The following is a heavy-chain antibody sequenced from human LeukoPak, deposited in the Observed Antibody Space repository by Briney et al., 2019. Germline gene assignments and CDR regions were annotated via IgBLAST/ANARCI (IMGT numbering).Heavy chain of an antibody. J-gene: IGHJ4*02. CDR2: INHSGST. Sequence: PSETLSLTCAVYGGSFSGYYWSWIRQPPGKGLEWIGEINHSGSTNYNPSLKSRVTTSVDTSKNQFSLKLSSVTAADTAVYYCARRLKFPYSSGWNIWGQGTLVTVSS. CDR3: ARRLKFPYSSGWNI. V-gene: IGHV4-34*01. D-gene: IGHD6-19*01. CDR1: GGSFSGYY.